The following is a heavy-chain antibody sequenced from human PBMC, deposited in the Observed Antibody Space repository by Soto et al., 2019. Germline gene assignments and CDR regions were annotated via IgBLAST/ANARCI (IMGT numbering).Heavy chain of an antibody. CDR1: GGSISSYY. Sequence: SETLSLTCTVSGGSISSYYWSWIRQPPGKGLEWIGYIYYSGSTSYNPSLKSRVTISVDTSKNQFSLKLSSVTAADTAVYYCAREVDSSSWANWFDPWGQGTLVTVSS. CDR2: IYYSGST. J-gene: IGHJ5*02. CDR3: AREVDSSSWANWFDP. D-gene: IGHD6-13*01. V-gene: IGHV4-59*01.